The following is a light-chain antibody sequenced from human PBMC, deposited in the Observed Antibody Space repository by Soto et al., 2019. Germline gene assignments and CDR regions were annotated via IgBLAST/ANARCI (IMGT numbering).Light chain of an antibody. CDR1: SSDVGRYTY. V-gene: IGLV2-14*01. CDR3: TSYTSTSTPYV. CDR2: DVY. Sequence: FALTQPASVSGSPGQSITISCAGTSSDVGRYTYVSWYQQHPGKAPKLIIYDVYNRPSGVSTRFSGSKSGNTASLTISGLQAEAEADYYCTSYTSTSTPYVFGGGTKVTVL. J-gene: IGLJ1*01.